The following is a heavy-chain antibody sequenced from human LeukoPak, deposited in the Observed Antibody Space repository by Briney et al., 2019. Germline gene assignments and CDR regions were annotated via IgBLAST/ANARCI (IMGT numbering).Heavy chain of an antibody. CDR3: VRASVDSGRAFDV. D-gene: IGHD5-12*01. Sequence: SGTLALPCTGSGASIMKDYWAGIRQPQGKGLEGIGYVIHRDVNKANGDISKDDPSLERRVTTSRDTPKNQFSLTLSSMTAADTATYYCVRASVDSGRAFDVWGQGTVVTVSS. V-gene: IGHV4-59*01. CDR1: GASIMKDY. CDR2: VIHRDVNKANGDIS. J-gene: IGHJ3*01.